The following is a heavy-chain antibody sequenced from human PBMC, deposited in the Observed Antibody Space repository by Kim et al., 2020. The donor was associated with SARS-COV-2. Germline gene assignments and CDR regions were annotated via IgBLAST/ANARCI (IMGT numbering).Heavy chain of an antibody. D-gene: IGHD3-3*01. CDR3: AKGSPLLRFLEWLSELGAFDI. Sequence: GGSLRLSCAASGFTFGDYAMHWVRQAPGKGLEWVSGISWNSGSIGYADSVKGRFTISRDNAKNSLYLQMNSLRAEDTALYYCAKGSPLLRFLEWLSELGAFDIWGQGTMVTVSS. V-gene: IGHV3-9*01. J-gene: IGHJ3*02. CDR1: GFTFGDYA. CDR2: ISWNSGSI.